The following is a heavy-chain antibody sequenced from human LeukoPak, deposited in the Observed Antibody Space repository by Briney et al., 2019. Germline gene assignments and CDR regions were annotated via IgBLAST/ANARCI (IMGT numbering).Heavy chain of an antibody. CDR1: GYTFISYY. D-gene: IGHD5-12*01. Sequence: ASVKVSCKASGYTFISYYMHWARQAPGQGLDWMGVIYPSGGDTIYAQQFQGRVTMTRDTSTSTVYMELSSLRSEDTAVYYCARLEGLTATMGDWGQGTLVTVSS. CDR2: IYPSGGDT. CDR3: ARLEGLTATMGD. J-gene: IGHJ4*02. V-gene: IGHV1-46*01.